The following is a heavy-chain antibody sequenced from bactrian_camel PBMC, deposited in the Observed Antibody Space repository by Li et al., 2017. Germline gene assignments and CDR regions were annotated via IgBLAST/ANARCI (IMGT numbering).Heavy chain of an antibody. CDR1: GYTLPMN. D-gene: IGHD1*01. CDR3: AADLVTDEPSLVEREYYY. J-gene: IGHJ4*01. Sequence: HVQLVESGGGSVQAGGSLRLSCVASGYTLPMNMVWFRRLPGQEREGVAAIAGDGRTNYADSVKGRFTISRDGAKNIIVVQMDSLKPEDTATYYCAADLVTDEPSLVEREYYYWGQGTQVTVS. V-gene: IGHV3S53*01. CDR2: IAGDGRT.